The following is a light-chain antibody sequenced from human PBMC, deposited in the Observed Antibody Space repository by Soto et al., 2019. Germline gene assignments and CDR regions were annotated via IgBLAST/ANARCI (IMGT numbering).Light chain of an antibody. CDR3: HHRGNGIT. CDR2: DAS. CDR1: QSVSSS. J-gene: IGKJ5*01. Sequence: EIVLTQSPGTLSLSPGDTATLSFGASQSVSSSLAWYQQKPGQAPRLLIYDASSRATGIPARFSGSGSGTDFTVTISSLEPEDFAVYYCHHRGNGITFGQGTRLEI. V-gene: IGKV3-11*01.